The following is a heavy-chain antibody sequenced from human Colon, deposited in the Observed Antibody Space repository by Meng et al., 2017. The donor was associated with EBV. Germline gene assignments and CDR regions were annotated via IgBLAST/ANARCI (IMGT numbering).Heavy chain of an antibody. Sequence: QGRLPVSVPGPVNLPQTLSLPGSVSRGSVSSGGYYWTWIRPHPGKGLEWFGHIYYSGSTFYNPSLKRRVIISIDTSKNQFSLNLRSVTAADTAVYYCARVSSGWDYFDYWGQGTLVTVSS. CDR1: RGSVSSGGYY. V-gene: IGHV4-31*03. CDR2: IYYSGST. J-gene: IGHJ4*02. CDR3: ARVSSGWDYFDY. D-gene: IGHD6-19*01.